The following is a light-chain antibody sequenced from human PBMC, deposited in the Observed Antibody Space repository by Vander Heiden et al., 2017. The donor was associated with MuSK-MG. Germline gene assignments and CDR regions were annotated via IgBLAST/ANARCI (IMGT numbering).Light chain of an antibody. CDR3: QAWDSSTSGVV. Sequence: SYELTQPPPVSVSPGQTASITCSGDKLGDKYACWYQQKPGQSPVLVIYQDSKRPSGIPERFAGSNSGNTATLTISGTQAMDEADYYCQAWDSSTSGVVCGGGTKLTVL. V-gene: IGLV3-1*01. CDR1: KLGDKY. J-gene: IGLJ2*01. CDR2: QDS.